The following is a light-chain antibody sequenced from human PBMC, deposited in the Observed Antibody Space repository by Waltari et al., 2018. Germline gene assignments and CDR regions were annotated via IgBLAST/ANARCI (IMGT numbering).Light chain of an antibody. Sequence: DIQMTQSPSSLSASIGDRVTITCRASQGISIYLAWYQQKPGEVPKLLIYAASTLQSGVPSRFSGSGSGTDFTLTISSLQPEDVATYYCQKYNSAPWTFGQGTKVEIK. CDR1: QGISIY. V-gene: IGKV1-27*01. CDR3: QKYNSAPWT. J-gene: IGKJ1*01. CDR2: AAS.